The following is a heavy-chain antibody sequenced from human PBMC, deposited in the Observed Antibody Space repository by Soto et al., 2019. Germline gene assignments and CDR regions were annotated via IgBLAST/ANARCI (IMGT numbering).Heavy chain of an antibody. CDR1: GYSFTSYW. D-gene: IGHD3-10*01. V-gene: IGHV5-51*01. CDR2: IYPGDSDT. J-gene: IGHJ6*02. CDR3: ARYGSGSYFRYYYYYGMDV. Sequence: GESLKISCKGSGYSFTSYWIGWVRQVPGKGLEWMGIIYPGDSDTRYSPSFQGQVTISADKSISTAYLQWSSLKASDTAMYYCARYGSGSYFRYYYYYGMDVWGQGTTVTVSS.